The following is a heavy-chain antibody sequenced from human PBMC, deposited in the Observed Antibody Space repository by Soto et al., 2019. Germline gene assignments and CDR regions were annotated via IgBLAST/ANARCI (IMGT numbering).Heavy chain of an antibody. J-gene: IGHJ3*02. CDR3: ARDGGTAMVITPGAFDI. CDR2: IIPIFGTA. CDR1: GGTFSSYA. D-gene: IGHD5-18*01. V-gene: IGHV1-69*01. Sequence: SGGGVVQPGRSLRLSCAASGGTFSSYAISWVRQAPGQGLEWMGGIIPIFGTANYAQKFQGRVTITADESTSTAYMELSSLRSEDTAVYYCARDGGTAMVITPGAFDIWGQGTMVTVSS.